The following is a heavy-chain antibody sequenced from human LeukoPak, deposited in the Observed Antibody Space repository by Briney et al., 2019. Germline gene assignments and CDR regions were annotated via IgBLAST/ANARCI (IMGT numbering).Heavy chain of an antibody. V-gene: IGHV4-59*01. J-gene: IGHJ6*02. Sequence: KASETLSLTCTVSGGSISSYYWSWIRQPPGKGLEWIGYIYYSGSTNYNPSLKSRVTISVDTSKNQFSLKLSSVTAADTAVYYCARVGPTTAYYYYYSMDVWGQGTTVTVSS. CDR2: IYYSGST. CDR3: ARVGPTTAYYYYYSMDV. CDR1: GGSISSYY. D-gene: IGHD4-17*01.